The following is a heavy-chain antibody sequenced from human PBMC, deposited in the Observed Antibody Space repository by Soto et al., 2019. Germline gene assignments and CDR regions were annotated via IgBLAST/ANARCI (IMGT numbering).Heavy chain of an antibody. D-gene: IGHD6-19*01. V-gene: IGHV4-34*01. CDR2: INHSGST. J-gene: IGHJ4*02. CDR1: GGSFSGYY. CDR3: ARGAVAGTGVVYYFDY. Sequence: SETLSLTCAVYGGSFSGYYWSWIRQPPGKGLEWIGEINHSGSTNYNPSLKSRVTISVDTSKNQFSLKLSSVTAADTAVYYCARGAVAGTGVVYYFDYWGQGTLVTVS.